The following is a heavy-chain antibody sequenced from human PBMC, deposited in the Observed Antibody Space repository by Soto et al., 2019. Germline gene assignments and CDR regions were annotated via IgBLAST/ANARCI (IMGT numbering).Heavy chain of an antibody. CDR3: VRQYFDFWTDYPDFDY. CDR1: GYTFSKYD. V-gene: IGHV1-18*04. J-gene: IGHJ4*02. Sequence: ASVKVSCKASGYTFSKYDVSWVRQAPGQGLEWLGLISPNSGRASYSEKFQGRVTMSTDTPTTTAYLELRSLRSDDTAVYYCVRQYFDFWTDYPDFDYWGQGTLVTVSS. D-gene: IGHD3-3*01. CDR2: ISPNSGRA.